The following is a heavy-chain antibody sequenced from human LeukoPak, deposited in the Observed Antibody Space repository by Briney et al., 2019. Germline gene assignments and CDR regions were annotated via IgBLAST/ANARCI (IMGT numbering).Heavy chain of an antibody. J-gene: IGHJ4*02. CDR3: ARPLGASNTWLY. D-gene: IGHD1-26*01. CDR1: GFTFSSYW. V-gene: IGHV3-74*01. CDR2: INSDGSST. Sequence: TGGSLRLSCAASGFTFSSYWMHWVRQAPEKGLVWVSRINSDGSSTSYADSVKGRFTISRDNAKNTLYLQMNSLRAEDTAIYYCARPLGASNTWLYWGQGTLVTVSS.